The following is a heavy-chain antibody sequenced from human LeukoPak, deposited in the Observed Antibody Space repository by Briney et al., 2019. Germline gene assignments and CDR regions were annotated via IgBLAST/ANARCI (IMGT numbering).Heavy chain of an antibody. CDR2: IRTTGDT. D-gene: IGHD3-22*01. Sequence: GGSLRLSCAVSGFTFNYYDMHWVRQAPGKRLEWVSAIRTTGDTHYPDSVKGRFAMSREDAKNSVHLQINTLSAGDTAVYYCARGVSYYYDNSGHPGWYFDLWGRGTLVTVSS. V-gene: IGHV3-13*01. CDR1: GFTFNYYD. CDR3: ARGVSYYYDNSGHPGWYFDL. J-gene: IGHJ2*01.